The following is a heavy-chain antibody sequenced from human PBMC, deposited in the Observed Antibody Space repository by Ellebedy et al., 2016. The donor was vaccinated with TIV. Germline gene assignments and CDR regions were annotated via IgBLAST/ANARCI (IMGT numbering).Heavy chain of an antibody. Sequence: AASVKVSCKASGFTFTDYAISRVRQAPGQGLEWMGWNNTNTGHPTYAQDFTGRFVFSLDISVSTAYLQITGLKAEDTAVYYCARGSCSGGTCYFFDSWGQGTLVTVSS. CDR1: GFTFTDYA. J-gene: IGHJ4*02. V-gene: IGHV7-4-1*02. CDR3: ARGSCSGGTCYFFDS. D-gene: IGHD2-15*01. CDR2: NNTNTGHP.